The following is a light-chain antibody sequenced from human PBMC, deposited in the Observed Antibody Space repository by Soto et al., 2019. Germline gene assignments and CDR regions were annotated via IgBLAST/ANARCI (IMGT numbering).Light chain of an antibody. CDR3: QVWDSIGDHVV. J-gene: IGLJ2*01. CDR1: NIGSKS. Sequence: SYELTQPPSVSVAPGKTARITCGGNNIGSKSVHWYQQKPGRAPVLVIYYDSDRPSGIPERFSGSNSGNTATLTISRVEAGDEADYYCQVWDSIGDHVVFGGGTKLTVL. CDR2: YDS. V-gene: IGLV3-21*04.